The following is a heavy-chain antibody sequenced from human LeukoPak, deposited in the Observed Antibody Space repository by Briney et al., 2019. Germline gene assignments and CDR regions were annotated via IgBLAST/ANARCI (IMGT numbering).Heavy chain of an antibody. J-gene: IGHJ3*02. D-gene: IGHD1-26*01. CDR2: IRCSCSYI. CDR3: ARGSGPPVDAFEI. V-gene: IGHV3-21*01. CDR1: GFTFSSYS. Sequence: GGSLRLSCAASGFTFSSYSMNLVRQAPGKGLEWVSSIRCSCSYIYYADSVKGRFTISRHNPKKSLYLPMNSLRAEDTAVYYCARGSGPPVDAFEIWGQETMVTVSS.